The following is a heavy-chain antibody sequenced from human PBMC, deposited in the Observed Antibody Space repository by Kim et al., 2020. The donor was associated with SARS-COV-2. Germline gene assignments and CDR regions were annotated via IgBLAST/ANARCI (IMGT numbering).Heavy chain of an antibody. CDR1: GGSISSDH. V-gene: IGHV4-59*13. CDR3: VRGRNGYLHAFAD. D-gene: IGHD3-3*01. J-gene: IGHJ4*01. Sequence: SETLSLTCTVSGGSISSDHWSWIRQPPGKGLEFIGYFHYSGTSNYNPPLKRRVTMSVDTSNNRFSLKLTSVTAADTAVYFCVRGRNGYLHAFADWG. CDR2: FHYSGTS.